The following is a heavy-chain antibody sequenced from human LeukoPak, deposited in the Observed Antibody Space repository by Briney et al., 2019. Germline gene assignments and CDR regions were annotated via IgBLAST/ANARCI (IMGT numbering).Heavy chain of an antibody. V-gene: IGHV1-18*01. CDR1: GYTFTSYG. D-gene: IGHD3-22*01. CDR2: ISGYSGNT. Sequence: ASVKVSCKASGYTFTSYGISWVRQAPGQGLEWMGWISGYSGNTNYAQKFQGRVTMTTDTSTSTACMELRSLRSDDTAVYYCAREGYYDSSGAPDYWGQGTLVTVSS. CDR3: AREGYYDSSGAPDY. J-gene: IGHJ4*02.